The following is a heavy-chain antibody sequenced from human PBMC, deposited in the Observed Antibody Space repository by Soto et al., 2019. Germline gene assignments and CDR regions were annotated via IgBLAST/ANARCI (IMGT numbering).Heavy chain of an antibody. V-gene: IGHV1-69*04. CDR1: GDTFNFYS. Sequence: QVKMVQSGAEVKRPGSSVKVSCKASGDTFNFYSINWVRQAPGLGLEWMGRVNPILSMSNYAQRFQGRVTMTADKSTSAAYMELSGLRPEDTAIYYCATSYGSGYRAFDFWGQGALVTVSS. CDR3: ATSYGSGYRAFDF. CDR2: VNPILSMS. D-gene: IGHD3-10*01. J-gene: IGHJ4*02.